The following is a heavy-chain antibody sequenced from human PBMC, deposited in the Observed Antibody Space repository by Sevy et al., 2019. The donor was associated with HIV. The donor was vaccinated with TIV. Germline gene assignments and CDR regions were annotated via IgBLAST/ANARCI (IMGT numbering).Heavy chain of an antibody. CDR1: GYSFTDYY. D-gene: IGHD5-18*01. Sequence: ASVKVSCKASGYSFTDYYMHWVRQAPGQGLEWMAWINPKNDVTNYAQKFQGRVTMTRDTSTGTAYMELTRLRSDDTAVYYCARARRDTTVYYYYGMDVWGQGTTVTVSS. CDR2: INPKNDVT. V-gene: IGHV1-2*02. J-gene: IGHJ6*02. CDR3: ARARRDTTVYYYYGMDV.